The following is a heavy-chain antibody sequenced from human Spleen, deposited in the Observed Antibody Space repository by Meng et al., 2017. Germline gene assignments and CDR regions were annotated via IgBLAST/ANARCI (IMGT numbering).Heavy chain of an antibody. CDR1: GFTFSNSY. CDR3: ARGRRTMPPTYSSGRDSFDI. D-gene: IGHD3-22*01. Sequence: GGSLRLSCAVSGFTFSNSYMSWVRQAPGQGLEWVANIKQDGSEKHYVDSVKGRFTISRDNAKKSMYLQMNSLRAEDTAVYYCARGRRTMPPTYSSGRDSFDIWGQGTMVTVSS. V-gene: IGHV3-7*01. J-gene: IGHJ3*02. CDR2: IKQDGSEK.